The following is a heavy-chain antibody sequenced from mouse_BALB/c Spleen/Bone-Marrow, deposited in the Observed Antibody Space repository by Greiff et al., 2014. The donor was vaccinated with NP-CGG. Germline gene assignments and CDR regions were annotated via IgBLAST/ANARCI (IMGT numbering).Heavy chain of an antibody. V-gene: IGHV2-9*02. CDR2: IWADGST. CDR1: GFSLTNYG. Sequence: VQVVESGPGLVAPSQSLSITCTVSGFSLTNYGVHWVRQPPGKGLEWLGVIWADGSTNYNSALMSRLSISKDNSKSQVFFKMNSLQTDDTAMYYRARITTATGAMDYWGQGTSVTVSS. CDR3: ARITTATGAMDY. D-gene: IGHD1-2*01. J-gene: IGHJ4*01.